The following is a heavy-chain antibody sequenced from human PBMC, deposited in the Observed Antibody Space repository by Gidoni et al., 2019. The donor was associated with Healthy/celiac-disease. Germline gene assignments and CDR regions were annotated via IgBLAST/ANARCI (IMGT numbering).Heavy chain of an antibody. V-gene: IGHV1-8*01. J-gene: IGHJ6*02. CDR3: ARGRGITIFGVVITQGYYYGMDV. Sequence: QVQQVQSGAEVKKPGASVKVSCKASGYTFTSYDINWVRQATGQGLEWMGWMNPNSGNTGYAQKFQGRVTMTRNTSISTAYMELSSLRSEDTAVYYCARGRGITIFGVVITQGYYYGMDVWGQGTTVTVSS. CDR1: GYTFTSYD. CDR2: MNPNSGNT. D-gene: IGHD3-3*01.